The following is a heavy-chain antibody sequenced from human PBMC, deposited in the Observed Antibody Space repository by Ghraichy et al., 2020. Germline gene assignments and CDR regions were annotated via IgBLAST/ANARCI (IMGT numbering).Heavy chain of an antibody. V-gene: IGHV3-30*03. CDR2: ISYDGSNK. D-gene: IGHD6-13*01. CDR1: GFTFSSYG. CDR3: ATDIAATYPYYFDY. Sequence: GGSLRLSCAASGFTFSSYGMHWVRQAPGKGLEWVAVISYDGSNKYYADSVKGRFTISRDNSKNTLYLQMNSLRAEDTAVYYCATDIAATYPYYFDYWGQGTLVTVSS. J-gene: IGHJ4*02.